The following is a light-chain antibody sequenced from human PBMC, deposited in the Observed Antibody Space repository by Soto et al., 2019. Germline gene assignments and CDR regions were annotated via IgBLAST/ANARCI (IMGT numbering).Light chain of an antibody. J-gene: IGLJ1*01. CDR1: SSDVGGYDY. CDR2: EVT. V-gene: IGLV2-8*01. CDR3: SSYAGTNNLYV. Sequence: QSALTQPPSASGSRGQSVTISCTGTSSDVGGYDYVSWYQQHPGKAPKLIIYEVTKRPSGVPDRFSGSKSGNTASLTVSGLQAEAEADYYCSSYAGTNNLYVFGTGTKVTVL.